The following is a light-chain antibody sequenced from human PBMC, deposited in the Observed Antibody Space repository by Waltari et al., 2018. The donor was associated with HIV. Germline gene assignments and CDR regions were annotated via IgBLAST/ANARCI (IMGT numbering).Light chain of an antibody. CDR1: SLRTNY. Sequence: SDELTQAPEVSVALGQTVKITCQGDSLRTNYASWYQQKPGQAPFFVIYGKNNRPSGFPDCFSASCAGNIASLTICATMVEDKATSFGGSRDVTGDQRVFGPGNWVAV. CDR2: GKN. V-gene: IGLV3-19*01. J-gene: IGLJ1*01. CDR3: GSRDVTGDQRV.